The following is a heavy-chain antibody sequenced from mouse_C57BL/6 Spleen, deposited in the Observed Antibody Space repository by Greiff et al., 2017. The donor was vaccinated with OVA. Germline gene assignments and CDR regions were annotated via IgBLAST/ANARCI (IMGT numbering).Heavy chain of an antibody. J-gene: IGHJ4*01. D-gene: IGHD1-1*01. CDR3: ARWAVIYAMDY. CDR1: GYTFTSYW. Sequence: VQLQQPGAELVKPGASVKLSCKASGYTFTSYWMQWVKQRPGQGLEWIGEIDPSDSYTNYNQKFKGKATLTVDTSSSTAYMQLSSLTSEDSAVYYCARWAVIYAMDYWGQGTSVTVSS. CDR2: IDPSDSYT. V-gene: IGHV1-50*01.